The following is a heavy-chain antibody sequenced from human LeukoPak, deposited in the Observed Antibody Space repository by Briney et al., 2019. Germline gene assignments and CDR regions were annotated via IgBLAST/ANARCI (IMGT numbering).Heavy chain of an antibody. Sequence: GGSPRLSCAASGFTFSSYWMSWVRQAPGKGLEWVASIKQDGSEKYYVDSVKGRFTISRDNAKNSLYLQMNSLRAEDTAVYYCARALVSTISSTWTTVTTRGFDYWGQGTLVTVSS. CDR2: IKQDGSEK. D-gene: IGHD4-17*01. V-gene: IGHV3-7*01. CDR3: ARALVSTISSTWTTVTTRGFDY. CDR1: GFTFSSYW. J-gene: IGHJ4*02.